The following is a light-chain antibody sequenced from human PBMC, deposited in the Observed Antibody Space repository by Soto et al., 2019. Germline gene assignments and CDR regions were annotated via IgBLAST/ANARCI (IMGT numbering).Light chain of an antibody. J-gene: IGKJ4*01. V-gene: IGKV3-15*01. CDR2: GVF. CDR1: HRVNTY. Sequence: EIVMTQSPATLSVSPGERATLSCRASHRVNTYLAWYQQRPGQAPRLLIYGVFTRATGIPARFSGSGSGTEFTLTISSLQSEDFAVYYCQQYNKWPLTFGGGTKVDIK. CDR3: QQYNKWPLT.